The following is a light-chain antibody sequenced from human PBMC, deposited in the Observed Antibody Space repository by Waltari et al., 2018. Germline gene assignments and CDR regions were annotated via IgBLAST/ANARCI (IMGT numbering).Light chain of an antibody. CDR1: KLEDKY. J-gene: IGLJ1*01. V-gene: IGLV3-1*01. CDR3: QTWDDTTV. CDR2: QDT. Sequence: SYELTPPPSVSVSPGQTATISCSAPKLEDKYVCWYQQKPGQPPVLVMYQDTKRPSGIPDRFSGSNSGNTATLIISEAQALDEADYYCQTWDDTTVFGGGTRVTVL.